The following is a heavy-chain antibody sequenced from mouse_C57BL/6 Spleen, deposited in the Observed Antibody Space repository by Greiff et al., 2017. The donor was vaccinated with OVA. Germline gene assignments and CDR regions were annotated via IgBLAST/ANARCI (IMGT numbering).Heavy chain of an antibody. D-gene: IGHD1-1*01. J-gene: IGHJ2*01. CDR2: IDPSDSYT. CDR1: GYTFTSYW. Sequence: VKLQQPGAELVKPGASVKLSCKASGYTFTSYWMQWVKQRPGQGLEWIGEIDPSDSYTNYNQKFKGKATLTVDTSSSTAYMQLSSLTSEDSAVYYCARNYELDYWGQGTTLTVSS. CDR3: ARNYELDY. V-gene: IGHV1-50*01.